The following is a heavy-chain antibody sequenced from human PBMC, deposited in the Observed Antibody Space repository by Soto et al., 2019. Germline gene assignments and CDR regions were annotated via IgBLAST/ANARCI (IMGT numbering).Heavy chain of an antibody. CDR1: GYSFTSYW. CDR3: ARVSVAVSGTFDF. J-gene: IGHJ4*01. D-gene: IGHD6-19*01. Sequence: GESLKISCKGSGYSFTSYWISWVRQMPGKGLEWMGRIDPSGSYTNYSPSLQGHVSISTDRSISTAYLQWSSLEASDTAMYYCARVSVAVSGTFDFWGHGTLVTVSS. CDR2: IDPSGSYT. V-gene: IGHV5-10-1*01.